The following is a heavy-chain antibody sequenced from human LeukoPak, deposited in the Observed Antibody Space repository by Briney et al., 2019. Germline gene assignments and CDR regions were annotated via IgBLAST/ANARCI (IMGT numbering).Heavy chain of an antibody. CDR1: GFTFSSYA. CDR3: AKDMVRGVNSGFDY. D-gene: IGHD3-10*01. CDR2: ISGSGGST. Sequence: GGSLRLSCAASGFTFSSYAMSWVRQAPGKGLDWVSGISGSGGSTYYTDSVKGRFTNSRDNSKSTLYLQMSSLRAEDTAVYYCAKDMVRGVNSGFDYWGQGTLVTVSS. J-gene: IGHJ4*02. V-gene: IGHV3-23*01.